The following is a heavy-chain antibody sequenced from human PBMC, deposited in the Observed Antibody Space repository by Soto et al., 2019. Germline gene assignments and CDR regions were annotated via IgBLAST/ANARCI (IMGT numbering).Heavy chain of an antibody. V-gene: IGHV1-69*02. J-gene: IGHJ4*02. CDR1: VGTFSSYT. CDR3: ARAPYGDYVPFDY. D-gene: IGHD4-17*01. Sequence: ASVKVSCKASVGTFSSYTISWGRQAPGQGLEWMGRIIPILGIANYAQKFQGRVTITADKSTSTAYMELSSLRSEDTAVYSCARAPYGDYVPFDYWGQGTLVTVSS. CDR2: IIPILGIA.